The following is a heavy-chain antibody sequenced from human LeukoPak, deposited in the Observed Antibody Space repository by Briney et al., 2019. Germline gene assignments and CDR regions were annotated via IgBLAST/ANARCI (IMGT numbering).Heavy chain of an antibody. D-gene: IGHD6-19*01. CDR2: INHSGST. V-gene: IGHV4-34*01. Sequence: PSETLSLTCTVSGGSISSYYWSWIRQPPGKGLEWIGEINHSGSTNYNPSLKSRVTISVDTSKNQFSLKLSSVTAADTAVYYCARRRTGAVAGTGPLRYFDYWGQGTLVTVSS. J-gene: IGHJ4*02. CDR1: GGSISSYY. CDR3: ARRRTGAVAGTGPLRYFDY.